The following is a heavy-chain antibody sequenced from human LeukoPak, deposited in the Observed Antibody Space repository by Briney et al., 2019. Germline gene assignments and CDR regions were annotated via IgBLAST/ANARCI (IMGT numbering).Heavy chain of an antibody. Sequence: SETLSLTCTVSGGSISSYYWSWIRQPPGKGLEWIGYIYYSGSTNYNPSLKSRVTISVDTSKNQFSLKLTSITAADTAVYYCTRVRGGTYNHYFDYWGQGTLVTVSS. CDR1: GGSISSYY. V-gene: IGHV4-59*01. CDR2: IYYSGST. D-gene: IGHD5-24*01. J-gene: IGHJ4*02. CDR3: TRVRGGTYNHYFDY.